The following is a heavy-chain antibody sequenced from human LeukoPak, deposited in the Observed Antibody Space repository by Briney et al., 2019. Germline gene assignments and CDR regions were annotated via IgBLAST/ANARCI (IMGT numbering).Heavy chain of an antibody. Sequence: GGSLRLSCAASGFTFSSYSMNWVRQAPGKGLEWVSSISSSSSYIYYADSVKGRFTISRDNAKNSLYLQMNSLRAEDTAVYYCARLWDTAMVTDAFDIWGQGTMVTVSS. CDR2: ISSSSSYI. CDR3: ARLWDTAMVTDAFDI. V-gene: IGHV3-21*01. J-gene: IGHJ3*02. D-gene: IGHD5-18*01. CDR1: GFTFSSYS.